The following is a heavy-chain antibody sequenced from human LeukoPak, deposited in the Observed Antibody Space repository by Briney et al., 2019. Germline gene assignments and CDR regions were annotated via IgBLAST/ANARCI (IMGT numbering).Heavy chain of an antibody. Sequence: GGSLRLSCAASGFTFSNAWMSWVRQAPGKGLEWVGRIKSKTDGGTADYAAPVKGRFTISRHDSENTLYLQMNSLKTEDTAVYYCTTLEPGALAYWGQGTLVTVSS. CDR3: TTLEPGALAY. D-gene: IGHD1-1*01. J-gene: IGHJ4*02. V-gene: IGHV3-15*01. CDR1: GFTFSNAW. CDR2: IKSKTDGGTA.